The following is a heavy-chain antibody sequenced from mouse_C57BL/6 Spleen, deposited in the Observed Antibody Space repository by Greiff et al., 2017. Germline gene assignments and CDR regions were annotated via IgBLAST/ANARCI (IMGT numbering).Heavy chain of an antibody. Sequence: EVKLQQSGPGLVKPSQSLSLTCSVTGYSITSGYYWNWIRQFPGNKLEWMGYISYDGSNNYNPSLKNRISITRDTSKNQFFLKLNSVTTEDTATYYCARRYYGSSFYAMDYWGQGTSVTVSS. CDR2: ISYDGSN. D-gene: IGHD1-1*01. CDR1: GYSITSGYY. J-gene: IGHJ4*01. CDR3: ARRYYGSSFYAMDY. V-gene: IGHV3-6*01.